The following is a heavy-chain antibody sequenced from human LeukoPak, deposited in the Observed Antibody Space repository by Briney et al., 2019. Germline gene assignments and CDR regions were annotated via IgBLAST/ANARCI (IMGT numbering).Heavy chain of an antibody. CDR3: ARDLVVAAVIDPGAFDI. Sequence: GGSLKLSCAASGFNFSSYWMSWVRQAPGKGLEWVVNIKQDGSEKYYVDSVKGRFTISRDNAKKSLYLQMSSLRAEDTAVYYCARDLVVAAVIDPGAFDIWGQGTVVTVSS. J-gene: IGHJ3*02. V-gene: IGHV3-7*01. CDR1: GFNFSSYW. CDR2: IKQDGSEK. D-gene: IGHD2-2*01.